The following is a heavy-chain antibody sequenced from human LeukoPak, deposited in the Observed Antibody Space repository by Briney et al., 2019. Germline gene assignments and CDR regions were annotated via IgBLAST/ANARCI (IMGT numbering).Heavy chain of an antibody. V-gene: IGHV4-39*07. CDR2: IYYSGST. Sequence: PSETLSLTCTVSGGSISSSYSYWGWIRQPPGKGLEWIGNIYYSGSTYYNPSLKSRVTISVDTSKNHFSLKLNSVTAADTAVYYCARPSNYYGSATDAFDFWGQGTMVTVSS. CDR1: GGSISSSYSY. CDR3: ARPSNYYGSATDAFDF. D-gene: IGHD3-10*01. J-gene: IGHJ3*01.